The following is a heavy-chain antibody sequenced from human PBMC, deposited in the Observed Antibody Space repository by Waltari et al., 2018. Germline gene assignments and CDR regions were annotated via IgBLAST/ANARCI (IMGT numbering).Heavy chain of an antibody. CDR3: ARDLSSPDAY. CDR2: ISDTGSNT. Sequence: EVHLGESGGGLVQPGGSLTLSCSASGFTFIHYAMHWVRQSPGRGLEYVSAISDTGSNTYYADPVRGRFTISRDNSKNMVYLHMTSLRPEDTAVYYCARDLSSPDAYWGQGTLVTVSS. CDR1: GFTFIHYA. V-gene: IGHV3-64D*06. D-gene: IGHD2-2*01. J-gene: IGHJ4*02.